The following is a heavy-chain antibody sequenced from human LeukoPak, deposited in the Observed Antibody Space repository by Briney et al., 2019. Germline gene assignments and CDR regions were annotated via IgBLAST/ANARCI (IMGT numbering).Heavy chain of an antibody. CDR1: GFTFSSYA. CDR2: ISGSGGST. V-gene: IGHV3-23*01. CDR3: ASSSGWYNNWFDP. Sequence: PGGSLRLSCAASGFTFSSYAMSWVRQAPGKGLEWVSAISGSGGSTYYADSVKGRFTISRDNTKNTLYLQMNSLRAEDTAVYYCASSSGWYNNWFDPWGQGTLVTVSS. D-gene: IGHD6-19*01. J-gene: IGHJ5*02.